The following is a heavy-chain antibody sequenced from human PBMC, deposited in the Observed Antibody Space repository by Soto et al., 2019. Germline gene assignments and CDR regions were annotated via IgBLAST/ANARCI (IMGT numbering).Heavy chain of an antibody. CDR3: AKAILSYDSSGYYYYYYYGMDV. V-gene: IGHV3-30*18. J-gene: IGHJ6*02. CDR2: ISYDGSNK. D-gene: IGHD3-22*01. Sequence: QVQLVESGGGVVQPGRSLRLSCAASGFTFSSYGMHWVRQAPGKGLEWVAVISYDGSNKYYADSVKGRFTISRDNSKNXXYXQXXSLRAEDTAVYYCAKAILSYDSSGYYYYYYYGMDVWGQGTTVTVSS. CDR1: GFTFSSYG.